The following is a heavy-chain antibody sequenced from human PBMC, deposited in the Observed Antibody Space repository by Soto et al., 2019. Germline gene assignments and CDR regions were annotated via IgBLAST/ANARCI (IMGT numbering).Heavy chain of an antibody. CDR2: ISAYNGNT. J-gene: IGHJ6*02. CDR3: ARDFPRVAVAGNDYYYYYGMDV. Sequence: QVQLVQSGAEVKKPGASVKVSCKASGYTFTSYGISWVRQAPGQGLEWMGWISAYNGNTNYAQKLQGRVTMTTDTSTSTAYMELRSLRSDDTAVYYCARDFPRVAVAGNDYYYYYGMDVWGQGTTVTVSS. CDR1: GYTFTSYG. V-gene: IGHV1-18*01. D-gene: IGHD6-19*01.